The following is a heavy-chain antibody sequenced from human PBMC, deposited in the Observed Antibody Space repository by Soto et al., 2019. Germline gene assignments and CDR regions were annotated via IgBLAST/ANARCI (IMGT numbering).Heavy chain of an antibody. CDR3: PRYRWSYSLDY. Sequence: QVQLVQSGAEMKKPGASVKVSCKASGYTFTSYGVCWVRQAPGQGLEWMGWISAYNGHTNYAQKLQGRVTMTTDTSTSTAYMQLRSLRSVDSFVYYCPRYRWSYSLDYWGQGTLVTVSS. V-gene: IGHV1-18*01. D-gene: IGHD1-26*01. J-gene: IGHJ4*02. CDR1: GYTFTSYG. CDR2: ISAYNGHT.